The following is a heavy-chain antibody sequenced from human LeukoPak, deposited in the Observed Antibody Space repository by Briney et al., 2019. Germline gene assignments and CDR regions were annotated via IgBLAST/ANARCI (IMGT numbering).Heavy chain of an antibody. CDR3: ARSEVTMVRGVNWFDP. CDR1: GGSISSYY. V-gene: IGHV4-59*01. D-gene: IGHD3-10*01. Sequence: SETLSLTCTVSGGSISSYYWSWIRQPPGKGLEWIGYIYYSGSTNYNPSLKSRVTISVDTSKNQFSLKLSSVTAADTAMYYCARSEVTMVRGVNWFDPWGQGTLVTVSS. J-gene: IGHJ5*02. CDR2: IYYSGST.